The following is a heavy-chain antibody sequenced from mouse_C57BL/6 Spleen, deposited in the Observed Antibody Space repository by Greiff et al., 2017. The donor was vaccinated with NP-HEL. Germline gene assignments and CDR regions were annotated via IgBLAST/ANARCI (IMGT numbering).Heavy chain of an antibody. D-gene: IGHD2-13*01. CDR2: IYPGDGDT. CDR1: GYAFSSYW. CDR3: AREGYCDYSWFAY. V-gene: IGHV1-82*01. Sequence: QVQLQQSGPELVKPGASVKISCMASGYAFSSYWMNWVRQRPGKGLEWIGRIYPGDGDTNYNGKFKGKATLTADKSCSTAYRQLSSLTSEDSAVYFCAREGYCDYSWFAYWGQGTLVTVSA. J-gene: IGHJ3*01.